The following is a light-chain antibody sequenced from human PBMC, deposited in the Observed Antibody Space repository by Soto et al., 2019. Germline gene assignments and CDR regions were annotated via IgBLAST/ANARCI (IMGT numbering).Light chain of an antibody. Sequence: EIVLTQSPGTLSLSPGERATLSCRASQSVTSSYLAWYQQKPGQAPSLVIYGASRRATGIPDRFSGSGSGTDFTLSISRLEPEDFAAYYCQQYGSSPFTFGGGTKVEIK. V-gene: IGKV3-20*01. CDR1: QSVTSSY. CDR3: QQYGSSPFT. J-gene: IGKJ4*01. CDR2: GAS.